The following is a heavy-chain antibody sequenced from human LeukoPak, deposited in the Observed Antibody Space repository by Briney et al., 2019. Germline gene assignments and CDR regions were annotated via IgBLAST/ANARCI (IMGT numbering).Heavy chain of an antibody. CDR3: ARDRGYTFDY. CDR1: GFAFNTYW. Sequence: GGSLRLSCAASGFAFNTYWMHWVRHAPGKGLVWVSRIKSDGSDTTYTDSVKGRFTISRDNAKNTLYLQKNSLSAEDTAMYFCARDRGYTFDYWGQGTLVTVSS. J-gene: IGHJ4*02. CDR2: IKSDGSDT. V-gene: IGHV3-74*01. D-gene: IGHD3-22*01.